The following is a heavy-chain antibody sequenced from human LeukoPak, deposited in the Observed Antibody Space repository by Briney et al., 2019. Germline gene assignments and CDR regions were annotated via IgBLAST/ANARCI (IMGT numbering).Heavy chain of an antibody. CDR3: ARRGDSGSYKEHYYYGMDV. CDR1: GYTFTSYG. D-gene: IGHD1-26*01. CDR2: IGAYNGNT. J-gene: IGHJ6*02. V-gene: IGHV1-18*01. Sequence: ASVKVSCKASGYTFTSYGISWVRQAPGQGLEWMGWIGAYNGNTNYAQKLQGRVTMTTDTSTSTAYMELRSLRSDGTAVYYCARRGDSGSYKEHYYYGMDVWGQGTTVTVSS.